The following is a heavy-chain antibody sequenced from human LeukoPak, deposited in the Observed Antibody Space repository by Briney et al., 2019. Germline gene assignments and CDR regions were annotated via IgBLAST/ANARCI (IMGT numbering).Heavy chain of an antibody. V-gene: IGHV3-30-3*01. CDR1: GFTFSSYA. CDR3: ATIPYTYYYDSSGYHTLDY. D-gene: IGHD3-22*01. J-gene: IGHJ4*02. CDR2: ISYDGSNK. Sequence: GRSLRLSCAASGFTFSSYAMHWVRQAPGKGLGWVAVISYDGSNKYYADSVKGRFTISRDNSKNTLYLQMNSLRAEDTAVYYCATIPYTYYYDSSGYHTLDYWGQGTLVTVSS.